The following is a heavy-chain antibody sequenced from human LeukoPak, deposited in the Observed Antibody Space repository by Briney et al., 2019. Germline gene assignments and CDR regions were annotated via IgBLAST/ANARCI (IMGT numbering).Heavy chain of an antibody. CDR2: TYYRSKWYN. CDR1: GDSVSSNSAA. Sequence: SQTLSLTCAISGDSVSSNSAAWNWIRHSPSRGLEWLGRTYYRSKWYNDYAVSVKSRITINPDTSKNQFSLQLNSVTPEDMAVYYCARGPRTTNDAFDIWGQGTMVTVSS. D-gene: IGHD1-1*01. J-gene: IGHJ3*02. CDR3: ARGPRTTNDAFDI. V-gene: IGHV6-1*01.